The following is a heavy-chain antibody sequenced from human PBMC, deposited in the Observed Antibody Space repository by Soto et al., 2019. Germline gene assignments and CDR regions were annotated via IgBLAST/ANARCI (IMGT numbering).Heavy chain of an antibody. V-gene: IGHV3-9*01. J-gene: IGHJ6*03. CDR2: ISWNSGSI. CDR1: GFTFDDYA. CDR3: AKDGSNPLPRLERREDYYYYYYMDV. D-gene: IGHD1-1*01. Sequence: GGSLRLSCAASGFTFDDYAMHWVRQAPGKGLEWVSGISWNSGSIGYADSVKGRFTISRDNAKNSLYLQMNSLRAEDTALYYCAKDGSNPLPRLERREDYYYYYYMDVWGKGTTVTVSS.